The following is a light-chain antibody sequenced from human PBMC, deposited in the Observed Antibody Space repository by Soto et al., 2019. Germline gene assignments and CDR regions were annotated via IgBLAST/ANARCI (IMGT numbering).Light chain of an antibody. CDR1: TSDVGGYDR. CDR2: EVT. V-gene: IGLV2-14*01. Sequence: QSVLTQPASVTGSPGQSITLSCTGTTSDVGGYDRVSWFQQYPGTAPKLMIYEVTNRPSGVSDRFSGSKSVNTASLTISGLQPEDEADYYCSSYTIKNTWVFGGGTKLTVL. J-gene: IGLJ3*02. CDR3: SSYTIKNTWV.